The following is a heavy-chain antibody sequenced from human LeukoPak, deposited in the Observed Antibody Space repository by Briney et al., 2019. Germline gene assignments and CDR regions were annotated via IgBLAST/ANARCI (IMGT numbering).Heavy chain of an antibody. V-gene: IGHV3-66*02. CDR1: GFTFGDYA. J-gene: IGHJ4*02. Sequence: QSGGSLRLSCTASGFTFGDYAMSWVRQAPGKGLEWVSVIYSGGITYYADSVKGRFTISRDSSKNTLYLQINSLRVEDTAVYYCARRHSSGSNWGQGTLVTVSS. D-gene: IGHD6-19*01. CDR3: ARRHSSGSN. CDR2: IYSGGIT.